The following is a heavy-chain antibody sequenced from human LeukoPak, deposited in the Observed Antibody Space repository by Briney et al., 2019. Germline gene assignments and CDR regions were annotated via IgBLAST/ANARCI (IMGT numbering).Heavy chain of an antibody. CDR1: GFTFSNYW. CDR2: INNEGSST. J-gene: IGHJ4*02. CDR3: VRGFLGPDY. V-gene: IGHV3-74*01. D-gene: IGHD3-3*01. Sequence: PGGSLRLSCVASGFTFSNYWMHWVRQDPGKGLVWVSRINNEGSSTVYADSVQGRFTISRDNAKNTLYLQMNSLRAEDTALYFCVRGFLGPDYWGQGTLVTVSS.